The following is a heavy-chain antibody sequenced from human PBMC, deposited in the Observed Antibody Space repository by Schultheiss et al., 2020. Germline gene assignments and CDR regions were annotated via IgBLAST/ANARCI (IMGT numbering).Heavy chain of an antibody. Sequence: SQTLSLTCNVSGGSLNTYSWNWIRQPPGKGLEWIGEINHSGSTNYNPSLKSRVTISVDTSKNQFSLKLSSVTAADTAVYYCARLHGYCSSTSCYNARYYYYYYMDVWGKGTTVTVSS. D-gene: IGHD2-2*02. CDR2: INHSGST. J-gene: IGHJ6*03. CDR1: GGSLNTYS. CDR3: ARLHGYCSSTSCYNARYYYYYYMDV. V-gene: IGHV4-34*01.